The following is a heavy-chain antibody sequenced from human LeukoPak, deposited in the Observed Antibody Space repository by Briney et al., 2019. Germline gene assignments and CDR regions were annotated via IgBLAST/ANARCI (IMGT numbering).Heavy chain of an antibody. CDR2: ISYDGSNK. V-gene: IGHV3-30*03. CDR1: GFTFSGYG. J-gene: IGHJ4*02. Sequence: GRSLRLSCAASGFTFSGYGMHWVRQTPGKGLEWVAVISYDGSNKYYADSVKGRFTISRDNSKNTMYLQMNSLRAEDTAMYYCADYGVSGVRNNFYWGQGTLVTVSS. D-gene: IGHD3-3*01. CDR3: ADYGVSGVRNNFY.